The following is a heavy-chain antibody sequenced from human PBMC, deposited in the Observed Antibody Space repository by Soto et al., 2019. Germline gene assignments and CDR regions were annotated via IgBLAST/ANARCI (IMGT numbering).Heavy chain of an antibody. CDR1: GFTFSSYS. J-gene: IGHJ6*02. CDR2: ISSSSSYI. V-gene: IGHV3-21*01. Sequence: PGGSLRLSCAASGFTFSSYSMNWVRQAPGKGLEWVSSISSSSSYIYYADSVKGRFTISRDNAKNSLYLQMNSLRAEDTAVYYCARXLRRFGNTFYYYYGMDVWGRGTTVTVSS. CDR3: ARXLRRFGNTFYYYYGMDV. D-gene: IGHD3-10*01.